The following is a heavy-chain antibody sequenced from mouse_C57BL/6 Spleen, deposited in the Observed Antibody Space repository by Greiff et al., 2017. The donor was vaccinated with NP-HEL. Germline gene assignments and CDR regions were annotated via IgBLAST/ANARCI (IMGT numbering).Heavy chain of an antibody. CDR3: ARRYSNQGDDYFDY. D-gene: IGHD2-5*01. CDR2: ISSGGSYT. V-gene: IGHV5-6*01. Sequence: EVQLVESGGDLVKPGGSLKLSCAASGFTFSSYGMSWVRQTPDKRLEWVATISSGGSYTYYPDSVKGRFTISRDNAKNTLYLQMSSLKSEDTAMYYCARRYSNQGDDYFDYWGQGTTLTVSS. J-gene: IGHJ2*01. CDR1: GFTFSSYG.